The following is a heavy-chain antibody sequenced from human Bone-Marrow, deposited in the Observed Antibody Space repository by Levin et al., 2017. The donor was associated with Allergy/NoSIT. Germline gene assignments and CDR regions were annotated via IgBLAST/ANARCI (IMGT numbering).Heavy chain of an antibody. D-gene: IGHD6-19*01. CDR2: ITNNNGKT. Sequence: GGSLRLSCAVSGFRVETFAMSWVRQTPGKGLEWLSAITNNNGKTYYADSVKGRFTISRDNSENTVFLQMNSLRVDDTAVYYCAKDHPSSGWPAFEVWGQGPVITVS. J-gene: IGHJ3*01. CDR1: GFRVETFA. V-gene: IGHV3-23*01. CDR3: AKDHPSSGWPAFEV.